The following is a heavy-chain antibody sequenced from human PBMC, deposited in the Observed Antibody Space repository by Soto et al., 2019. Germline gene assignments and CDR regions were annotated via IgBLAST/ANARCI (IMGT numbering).Heavy chain of an antibody. CDR3: ARERGMGSYFFAMNV. J-gene: IGHJ6*02. V-gene: IGHV3-33*05. CDR2: ISYDETNK. CDR1: GFIFSGYG. D-gene: IGHD3-10*01. Sequence: QLVESGGGVVQPGRSLRLSCSASGFIFSGYGMHWVRQAPGKGLEWVAVISYDETNKYYADSVKGRFTISRDNSKNTVFLQASSLSDDDTGVYYGARERGMGSYFFAMNVWGHGTTVTVSS.